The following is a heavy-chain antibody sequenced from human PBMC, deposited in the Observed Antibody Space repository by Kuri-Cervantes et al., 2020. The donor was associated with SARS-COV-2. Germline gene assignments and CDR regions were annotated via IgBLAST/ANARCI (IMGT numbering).Heavy chain of an antibody. CDR2: IKQDGSEK. V-gene: IGHV3-7*01. CDR1: GFTFSSYL. CDR3: ARARVAGPFDY. J-gene: IGHJ4*02. D-gene: IGHD6-19*01. Sequence: GESLKISCAASGFTFSSYLMSWVRQAPGKGLEWVANIKQDGSEKYYVDSVKSPFTITRDNAKNSLYLQMNSLRAEDTAVYYCARARVAGPFDYWGQGTLVTVSS.